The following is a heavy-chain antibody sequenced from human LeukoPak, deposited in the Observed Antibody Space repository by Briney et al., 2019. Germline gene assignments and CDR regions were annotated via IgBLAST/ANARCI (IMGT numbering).Heavy chain of an antibody. CDR3: ARFISYYDFWSGSEDEDY. D-gene: IGHD3-3*01. CDR1: GYSISSGYY. V-gene: IGHV4-38-2*01. Sequence: SETLSLTCAVSGYSISSGYYWGWIRQPPGKGLEWIGSIYHSGSTYYNPSLKSRVTISVDTSKHQFSLKLSSVTAADTAVYYCARFISYYDFWSGSEDEDYWGQGTLVTVSS. J-gene: IGHJ4*02. CDR2: IYHSGST.